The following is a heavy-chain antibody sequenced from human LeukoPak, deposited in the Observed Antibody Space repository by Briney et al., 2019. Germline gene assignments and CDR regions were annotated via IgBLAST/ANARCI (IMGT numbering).Heavy chain of an antibody. CDR3: ARGGMSSPFDY. J-gene: IGHJ4*02. CDR2: INHSGST. D-gene: IGHD2-2*01. CDR1: GGSFSGYY. Sequence: PSETLSLTSVVNGGSFSGYYGSWIRQPPGKGLGWIGEINHSGSTNYNPSLKSRVTISVDTSKNQFSLKLSSVTAADTAVYYCARGGMSSPFDYWGQGTLVTVSS. V-gene: IGHV4-34*01.